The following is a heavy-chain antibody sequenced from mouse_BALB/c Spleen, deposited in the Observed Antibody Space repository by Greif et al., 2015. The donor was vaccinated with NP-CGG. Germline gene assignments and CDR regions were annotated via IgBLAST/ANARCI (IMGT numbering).Heavy chain of an antibody. CDR1: GYTFTDYE. J-gene: IGHJ2*01. V-gene: IGHV1-15*01. Sequence: VKLQESGAELVRPGASVTLSCKASGYTFTDYEMHWVKQTPVHGLEWIGAIDPETGGTAYNQKFKGKATLTADKSSSTAYMELRSLTSEDSAVYYCTRATVVATKGYDYFDYWGQGTTLTVSS. D-gene: IGHD1-1*01. CDR3: TRATVVATKGYDYFDY. CDR2: IDPETGGT.